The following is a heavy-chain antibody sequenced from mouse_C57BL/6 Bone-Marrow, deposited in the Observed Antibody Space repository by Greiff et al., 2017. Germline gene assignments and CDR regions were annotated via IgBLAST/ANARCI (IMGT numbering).Heavy chain of an antibody. CDR1: GYTFTTYP. J-gene: IGHJ4*01. V-gene: IGHV1-47*01. Sequence: VKVVESGAELVKPGASVKMSCKASGYTFTTYPIEWMKQNHGKSLEWIGNFHPYNDDTKYNEKFKGKATLTVEKSSSTVYLELSRLTSDDSAVYYCAILLRYAMDYWGQGTSVTVSS. CDR2: FHPYNDDT. CDR3: AILLRYAMDY. D-gene: IGHD1-1*01.